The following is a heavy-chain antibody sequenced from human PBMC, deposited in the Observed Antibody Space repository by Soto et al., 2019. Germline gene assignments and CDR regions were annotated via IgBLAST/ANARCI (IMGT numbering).Heavy chain of an antibody. J-gene: IGHJ4*02. D-gene: IGHD3-10*01. CDR3: ARLWPSDF. CDR2: INRGGAT. Sequence: SETLSLTCAVYGGSLSDYYWGWVRQPPGKGLEWIGEINRGGATNYSPSLKSRLTMSVDPSKNQFSLKLRSVTAADSAVYYCARLWPSDFWGQGTLVTVSS. V-gene: IGHV4-34*01. CDR1: GGSLSDYY.